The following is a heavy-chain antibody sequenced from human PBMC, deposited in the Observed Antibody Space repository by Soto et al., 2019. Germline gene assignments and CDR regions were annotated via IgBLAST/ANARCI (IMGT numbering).Heavy chain of an antibody. CDR2: ISAGGAST. CDR3: AKDNDILPADLDS. D-gene: IGHD3-9*01. CDR1: GFTFSSYA. J-gene: IGHJ4*02. V-gene: IGHV3-23*01. Sequence: EVQLLESGGGLAQPGGSLRLSCAASGFTFSSYAMTWVRQAPGMGLEWVSTISAGGASTYYADSVKGRFTISRDNSKNTLYLQMNSLRAEDTAVYYCAKDNDILPADLDSWGQGTLVTVSS.